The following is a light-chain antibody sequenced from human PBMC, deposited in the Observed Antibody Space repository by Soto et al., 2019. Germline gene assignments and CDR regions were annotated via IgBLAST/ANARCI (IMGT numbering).Light chain of an antibody. Sequence: SYELTQPPSVSVAPGQTARITCGGNNVGSRSVHWYQQKPGQAPVLVVYDDRARPSGIPERFSGSNSGNTATLTISRVEAGDEADYFCQVWDSNSDHVVFGGGTKVTVL. CDR1: NVGSRS. CDR3: QVWDSNSDHVV. V-gene: IGLV3-21*02. CDR2: DDR. J-gene: IGLJ2*01.